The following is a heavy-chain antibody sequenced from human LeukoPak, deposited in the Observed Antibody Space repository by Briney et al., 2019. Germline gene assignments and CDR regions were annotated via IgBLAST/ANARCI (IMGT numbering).Heavy chain of an antibody. V-gene: IGHV4-59*08. CDR2: IYYSGST. Sequence: SETLSLTCTVSGGSISSYYWSWIRQPPGKGLEWIGYIYYSGSTNYNPSLKSRVSISVDTSKNQFSLKLSSVTAAGTAVYYCARGHYGDYGGDDYWGQGTLVTVSS. J-gene: IGHJ4*02. D-gene: IGHD4-17*01. CDR1: GGSISSYY. CDR3: ARGHYGDYGGDDY.